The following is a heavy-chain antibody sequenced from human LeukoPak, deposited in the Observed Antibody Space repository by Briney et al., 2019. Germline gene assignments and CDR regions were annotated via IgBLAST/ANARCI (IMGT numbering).Heavy chain of an antibody. V-gene: IGHV4-34*01. J-gene: IGHJ4*02. CDR3: ARVCSGGSCYTLVRRGPFDY. Sequence: SETLSLTCAVYGGSFSGYYWSWIRQPPGKGLEWIGEINHSGSTNYNPSLKSRVTISVDTSKNQFPLKLSSVTAADTAVYYCARVCSGGSCYTLVRRGPFDYWGQGTLVTVSS. CDR2: INHSGST. CDR1: GGSFSGYY. D-gene: IGHD2-15*01.